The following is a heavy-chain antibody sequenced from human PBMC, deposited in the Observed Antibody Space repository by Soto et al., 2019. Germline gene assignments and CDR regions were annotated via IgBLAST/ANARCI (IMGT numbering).Heavy chain of an antibody. CDR2: ISYDGSNK. CDR3: AKGYDYDFWSGYLEGNWFDP. CDR1: GFTFSSYG. J-gene: IGHJ5*02. D-gene: IGHD3-3*01. Sequence: GGSLRLSCAASGFTFSSYGMHWVRQAPGKGLEWVAVISYDGSNKYYADSVKGRFTISRDNSKNTLYLQMNSLRAEDTAVYYCAKGYDYDFWSGYLEGNWFDPWGQGTLVTVSS. V-gene: IGHV3-30*18.